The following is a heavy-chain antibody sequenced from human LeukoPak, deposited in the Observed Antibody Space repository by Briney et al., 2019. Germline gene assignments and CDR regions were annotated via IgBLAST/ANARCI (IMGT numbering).Heavy chain of an antibody. V-gene: IGHV1-2*02. D-gene: IGHD6-13*01. Sequence: ASVKVSCKASGYTFTGYYMHCVRQAPGQGLEWMEWFNPNSGGTNYAQKFQGRVTMTRDTSTSTAYMELSRLRSDDTAVYYCARDRVWTVLYWGQGTLVTVSS. CDR3: ARDRVWTVLY. CDR2: FNPNSGGT. J-gene: IGHJ4*02. CDR1: GYTFTGYY.